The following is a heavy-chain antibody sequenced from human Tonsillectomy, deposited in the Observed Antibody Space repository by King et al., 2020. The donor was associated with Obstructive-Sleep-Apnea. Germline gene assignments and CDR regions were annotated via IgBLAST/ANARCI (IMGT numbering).Heavy chain of an antibody. D-gene: IGHD7-27*01. V-gene: IGHV3-30*04. J-gene: IGHJ4*02. Sequence: QLVQSGGGVVQPGRSLRLSCAASGFTFSNNAIHWVRQAPGTGLEWGALISYDGSNKYYADSVKGRFPISRDNSKNTLYLQMNSLRAEDTAVYYCARVTGEAADYWGQGTLVTVSS. CDR2: ISYDGSNK. CDR3: ARVTGEAADY. CDR1: GFTFSNNA.